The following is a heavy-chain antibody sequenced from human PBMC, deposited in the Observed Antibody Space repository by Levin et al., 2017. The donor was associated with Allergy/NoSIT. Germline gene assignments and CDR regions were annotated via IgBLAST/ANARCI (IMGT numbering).Heavy chain of an antibody. CDR3: ARAPTVRIAVAGNGGRHWFDP. D-gene: IGHD6-19*01. V-gene: IGHV1-8*01. CDR2: MNPNSGNT. Sequence: ASVKVSCKASGYTFTSYDINWVRQATGQGLEWMGWMNPNSGNTGYAQKFQGRVTMTRNTSISTAYMELSSLRSEDTAVYYCARAPTVRIAVAGNGGRHWFDPWGQGTLVTVSS. J-gene: IGHJ5*02. CDR1: GYTFTSYD.